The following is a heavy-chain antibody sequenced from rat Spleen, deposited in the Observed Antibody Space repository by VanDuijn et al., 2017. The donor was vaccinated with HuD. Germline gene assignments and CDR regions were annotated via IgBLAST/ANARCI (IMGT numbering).Heavy chain of an antibody. V-gene: IGHV5-31*01. D-gene: IGHD1-2*01. CDR3: TRDEDSSYLMDA. Sequence: EVQLVESGGGLVQPGRSLKLSCVASGFTFNNYWMTWIRQAPGQGLEWVASITNTGGSTYYPDSVKGRFTISRDNAKSTLYLQMNSLRSEDTATYYCTRDEDSSYLMDAWGQGASVTVSS. CDR2: ITNTGGST. J-gene: IGHJ4*01. CDR1: GFTFNNYW.